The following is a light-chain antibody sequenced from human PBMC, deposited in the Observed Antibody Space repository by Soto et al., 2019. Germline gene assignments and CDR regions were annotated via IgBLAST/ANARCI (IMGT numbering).Light chain of an antibody. J-gene: IGLJ2*01. CDR3: CSYRSSSTLV. Sequence: QAVVTQPASVSGSPGQSVTISCTGTSSDIGAYKYVSWYQHHPGKSPRLMIYEVSNRPSGVSNRFSASKSGNTASLTISGLQAEDEAVYYCCSYRSSSTLVFGGGTKLTVL. CDR1: SSDIGAYKY. CDR2: EVS. V-gene: IGLV2-14*01.